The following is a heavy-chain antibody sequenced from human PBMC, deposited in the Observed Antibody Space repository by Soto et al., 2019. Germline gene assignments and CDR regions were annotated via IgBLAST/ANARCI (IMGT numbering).Heavy chain of an antibody. D-gene: IGHD3-22*01. CDR2: ISYDGSSK. Sequence: GGALRLSCAASGFTCSSYAMHWVRQAPGKGLEWVAVISYDGSSKYYADSVKGRFTISRDNSKNTLYLQMNSLGAEDTAVYYCARENYYDSSGYYDYWGQGTLVTVSS. J-gene: IGHJ4*02. CDR1: GFTCSSYA. V-gene: IGHV3-30-3*01. CDR3: ARENYYDSSGYYDY.